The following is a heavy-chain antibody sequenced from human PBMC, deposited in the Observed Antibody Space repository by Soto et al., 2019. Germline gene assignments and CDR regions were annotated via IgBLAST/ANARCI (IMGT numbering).Heavy chain of an antibody. Sequence: PGGSLRLSCAASGFTFSSYWMSWVRQAPGKGLEWVANIKQDGSEKYYVDSVKGRFTISRDNAKNSLYLQMNSLRAEDTAVYYCARDQPTYYYDSGRPGPPSLAFDIWGQGTMVTVSS. V-gene: IGHV3-7*01. D-gene: IGHD3-22*01. CDR2: IKQDGSEK. J-gene: IGHJ3*02. CDR1: GFTFSSYW. CDR3: ARDQPTYYYDSGRPGPPSLAFDI.